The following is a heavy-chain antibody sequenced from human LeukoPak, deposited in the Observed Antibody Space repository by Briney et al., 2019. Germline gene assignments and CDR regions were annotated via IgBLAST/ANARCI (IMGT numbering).Heavy chain of an antibody. CDR2: IYTSGST. V-gene: IGHV4-61*02. CDR3: ARGFITIFFRLGWFDP. CDR1: GGSISSGSYY. Sequence: PSETLSLTCTVSGGSISSGSYYWSWIRQPAGKGLEWIGRIYTSGSTNYNPSLKSRVTISVDTSKNQFSLKLSSVTAADTAVYYCARGFITIFFRLGWFDPWGQGTLVTVSS. D-gene: IGHD3-9*01. J-gene: IGHJ5*02.